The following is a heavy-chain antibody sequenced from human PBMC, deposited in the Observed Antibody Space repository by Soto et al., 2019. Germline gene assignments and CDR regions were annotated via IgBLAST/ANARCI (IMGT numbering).Heavy chain of an antibody. CDR3: ARRYGYSFDY. Sequence: QVQLQESGPGLVKPSETLSLTCTVSGGSISSYYWSWIRQPPGKGLEWIGYIYYSGTTNYNPSLKSRVTISVDTSKNQLSLKLSSVTAADPAVYYCARRYGYSFDYWGQGTRVTVSS. D-gene: IGHD5-18*01. CDR2: IYYSGTT. J-gene: IGHJ4*02. CDR1: GGSISSYY. V-gene: IGHV4-59*08.